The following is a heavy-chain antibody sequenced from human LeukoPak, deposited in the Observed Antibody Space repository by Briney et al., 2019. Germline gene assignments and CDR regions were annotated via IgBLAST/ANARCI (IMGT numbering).Heavy chain of an antibody. CDR2: ITGTGGR. J-gene: IGHJ4*02. D-gene: IGHD2-15*01. V-gene: IGHV3-23*01. Sequence: GGSLRLSCAVSGFTLTNHGVSWVRQAPGKGLEWVSIITGTGGRYYGDSVKGRFILSRDDSKNTVYMQMSSLRAEDTATYYCAKDYCRDGNCPFPFLDSWGQGTLVTVSS. CDR3: AKDYCRDGNCPFPFLDS. CDR1: GFTLTNHG.